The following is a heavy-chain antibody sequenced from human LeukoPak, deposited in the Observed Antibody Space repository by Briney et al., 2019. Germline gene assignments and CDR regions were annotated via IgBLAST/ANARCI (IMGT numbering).Heavy chain of an antibody. J-gene: IGHJ4*02. CDR1: GGSFSGYY. Sequence: SETLSLTCAVYGGSFSGYYWSWIRQPAGKGLEWIGRIYTSGSTNYNPSLKSRVTMSVDTSKNQFSLKLSSVTAADTAVYYCARSFHYGSGSYYFDYWGQGTLVTVSS. CDR2: IYTSGST. D-gene: IGHD3-10*01. V-gene: IGHV4-59*10. CDR3: ARSFHYGSGSYYFDY.